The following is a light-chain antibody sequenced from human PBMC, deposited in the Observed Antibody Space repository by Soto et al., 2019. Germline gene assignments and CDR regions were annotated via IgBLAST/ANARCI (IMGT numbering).Light chain of an antibody. Sequence: EIVLTQSPVTLSLSPGERATLSCRTSQSVTSNLAWYQQKPGQIPRLLIYDASKRATGIPARVSGSGSGTDFTLTISSLEPEDFAVYYCQQRSNWPLTFGGGTKVEIK. CDR3: QQRSNWPLT. CDR2: DAS. V-gene: IGKV3-11*01. CDR1: QSVTSN. J-gene: IGKJ4*01.